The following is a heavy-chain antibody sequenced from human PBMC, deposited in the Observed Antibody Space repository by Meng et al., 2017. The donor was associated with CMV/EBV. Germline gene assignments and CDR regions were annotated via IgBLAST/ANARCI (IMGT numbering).Heavy chain of an antibody. J-gene: IGHJ6*02. Sequence: GGSLRLSCAASGFTFSNAWMSWVRQAPGKGLEWVGRIKSKTDGGTTDYAAPVKGRFTISRDDSKNTLYLQMNSLKTEDTAVYYCPTSDSSGYYRYYYYGMDVWGQGTTVTVSS. CDR1: GFTFSNAW. D-gene: IGHD3-22*01. V-gene: IGHV3-15*01. CDR3: PTSDSSGYYRYYYYGMDV. CDR2: IKSKTDGGTT.